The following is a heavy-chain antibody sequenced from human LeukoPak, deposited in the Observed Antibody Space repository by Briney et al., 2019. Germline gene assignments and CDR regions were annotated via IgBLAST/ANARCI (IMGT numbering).Heavy chain of an antibody. CDR2: IWNDGNNK. J-gene: IGHJ6*02. CDR1: GFTFSSYV. CDR3: ARADSSSWYEGYYYYYGMDV. Sequence: PGGSLRLSCAASGFTFSSYVMHWVRQAPGKGLEWVAVIWNDGNNKHYADSVKGRFTISRDNSKNTLYLQMNSLRAEDTAVYYCARADSSSWYEGYYYYYGMDVWGQGTTVTVSS. V-gene: IGHV3-33*01. D-gene: IGHD6-13*01.